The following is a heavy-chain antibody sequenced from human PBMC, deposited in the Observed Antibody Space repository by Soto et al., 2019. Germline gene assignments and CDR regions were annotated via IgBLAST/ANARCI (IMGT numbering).Heavy chain of an antibody. V-gene: IGHV1-69*13. D-gene: IGHD6-19*01. CDR3: AREIAVAEGRGY. CDR2: IIPMSGTA. J-gene: IGHJ4*02. Sequence: GSSVKVSCKASGGTFSSYAISWVRHAPGQGLEWMGGIIPMSGTANYAQKFQGRVTITADESTSTVYMELSSLRSEDTAVYYCAREIAVAEGRGYWGQGTLVTVSS. CDR1: GGTFSSYA.